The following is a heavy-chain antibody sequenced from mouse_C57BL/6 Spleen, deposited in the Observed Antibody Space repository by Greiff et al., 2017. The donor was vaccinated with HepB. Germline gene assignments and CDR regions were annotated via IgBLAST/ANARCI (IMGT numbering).Heavy chain of an antibody. CDR1: GYTFTSYW. CDR2: IYPGSGST. Sequence: QVQLQQPGAELVKPGASVKMSCKASGYTFTSYWITWVKQRPGQGLEWIGDIYPGSGSTNYNEKFKSKATLTVDTSSSTAYMQLSSLTSEDSAVYDCARFDYDYDRGYAMDYWGQGTSVTVSS. V-gene: IGHV1-55*01. CDR3: ARFDYDYDRGYAMDY. J-gene: IGHJ4*01. D-gene: IGHD2-4*01.